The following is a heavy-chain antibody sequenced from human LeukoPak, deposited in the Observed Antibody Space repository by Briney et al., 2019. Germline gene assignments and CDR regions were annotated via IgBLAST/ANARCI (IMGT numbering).Heavy chain of an antibody. CDR3: AREVIRPYFDY. V-gene: IGHV3-30*04. CDR1: GFTFSTYA. J-gene: IGHJ4*02. CDR2: ISSDGKNK. Sequence: GGSLRLSCAASGFTFSTYAIHWVRQAPGKGLEWVALISSDGKNKHYADSVKGRFTISRDNFEYTLYLQMNSLRTEDSAVYYCAREVIRPYFDYWGQGTLVTVSS. D-gene: IGHD2-21*01.